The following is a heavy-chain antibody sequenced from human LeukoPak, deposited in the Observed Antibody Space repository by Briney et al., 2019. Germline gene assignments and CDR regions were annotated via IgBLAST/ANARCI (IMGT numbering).Heavy chain of an antibody. CDR3: ARGGLYCSGTSCYKETDY. J-gene: IGHJ4*02. V-gene: IGHV3-7*01. Sequence: PGGSLRLSCAASGFTFSSFWMTWVRQAPGKGLEWVANIMHDGSDKYYVDSVKGRFAISRDNAKNSLYLQMNSLRVEDTAVYYCARGGLYCSGTSCYKETDYWGQRTLVTVSS. CDR2: IMHDGSDK. CDR1: GFTFSSFW. D-gene: IGHD2-2*02.